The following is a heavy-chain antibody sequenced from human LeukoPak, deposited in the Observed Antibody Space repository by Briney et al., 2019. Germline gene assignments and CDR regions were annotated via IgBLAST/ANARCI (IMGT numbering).Heavy chain of an antibody. CDR3: ARSRDGYKRFDS. V-gene: IGHV3-23*01. D-gene: IGHD5-24*01. CDR2: ISGGVGYT. J-gene: IGHJ4*02. CDR1: GFTFSSYA. Sequence: GGSLRLSCAASGFTFSSYAMSWVRQAPGKGLEWVSAISGGVGYTYYADSVKGRFTISRDNSKNTLYLQMNSLRAEDTAVYFCARSRDGYKRFDSWGQGTLVTVSS.